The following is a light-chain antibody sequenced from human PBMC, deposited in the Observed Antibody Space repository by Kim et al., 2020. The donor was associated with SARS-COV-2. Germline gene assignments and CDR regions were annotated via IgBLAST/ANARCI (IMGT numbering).Light chain of an antibody. Sequence: STLYASVRDRVTVTCRTSQDVRNDLGWYQQKPGKAPKLLIYAASRLHSGVPSRFSGSGSGTDFTLTINSLQPEDFATYYCLQDYTFGQGTKVDIK. CDR2: AAS. J-gene: IGKJ1*01. CDR1: QDVRND. CDR3: LQDYT. V-gene: IGKV1-6*01.